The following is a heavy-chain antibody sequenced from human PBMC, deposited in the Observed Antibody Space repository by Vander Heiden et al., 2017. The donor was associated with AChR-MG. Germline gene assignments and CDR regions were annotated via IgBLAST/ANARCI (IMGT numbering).Heavy chain of an antibody. CDR3: AKDVMQHEIYYGMDV. V-gene: IGHV3-30*18. D-gene: IGHD3-16*01. CDR1: GFPFSSYG. Sequence: QVQLVESGGGVVQPGRSLRLSCAASGFPFSSYGMTWVRQAPGEGLEWVAVISYDGSNKYYADSVKGRFTISRDNSKNTLYLQMNSLRAEDTAVYYCAKDVMQHEIYYGMDVWGQGTTVTVSS. CDR2: ISYDGSNK. J-gene: IGHJ6*02.